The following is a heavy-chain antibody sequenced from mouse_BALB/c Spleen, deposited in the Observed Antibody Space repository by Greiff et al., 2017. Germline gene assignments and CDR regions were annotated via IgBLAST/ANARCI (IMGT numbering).Heavy chain of an antibody. CDR2: IYPGDGDT. Sequence: QVQLQQSGAELVRPGSSVKISCKASGYAFSSYWMNWVKQRPGQGLEWIGQIYPGDGDTNYNGKFKGKATLTADKSSSPAYMQLSSLTSEDSAVYFCARERSGPGHYFDYWGQGTTLTVSS. D-gene: IGHD3-2*02. J-gene: IGHJ2*01. V-gene: IGHV1-80*01. CDR1: GYAFSSYW. CDR3: ARERSGPGHYFDY.